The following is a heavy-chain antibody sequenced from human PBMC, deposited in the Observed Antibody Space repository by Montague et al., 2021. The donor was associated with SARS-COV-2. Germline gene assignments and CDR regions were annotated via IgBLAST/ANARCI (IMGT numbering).Heavy chain of an antibody. CDR1: GGSISSSNYY. V-gene: IGHV4-39*01. CDR3: AKPLATGNYYC. CDR2: ISYRGDP. D-gene: IGHD1-1*01. J-gene: IGHJ4*02. Sequence: SETLSLTYTVSGGSISSSNYYWGWVRQPPGKGLEWIGSISYRGDPHYNPSLKSRLTISVDTSQNQFSLKLSSVTAADTAVYYCAKPLATGNYYCWGQGTLVTVPS.